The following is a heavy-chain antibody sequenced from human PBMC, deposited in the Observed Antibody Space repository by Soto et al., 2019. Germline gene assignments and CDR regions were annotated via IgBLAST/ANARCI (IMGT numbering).Heavy chain of an antibody. CDR2: ISGGGDGT. Sequence: GGSLRLSCAASGFTFSTYAMSWVRQAPGKGLEWVSTISGGGDGTYYADSVKGRLTISRDNSKNTMYLQMDSLRAEDTAVYYCAKDRPTTSSSKMDVWGKGTTVTVSS. CDR3: AKDRPTTSSSKMDV. J-gene: IGHJ6*04. CDR1: GFTFSTYA. V-gene: IGHV3-23*01. D-gene: IGHD6-6*01.